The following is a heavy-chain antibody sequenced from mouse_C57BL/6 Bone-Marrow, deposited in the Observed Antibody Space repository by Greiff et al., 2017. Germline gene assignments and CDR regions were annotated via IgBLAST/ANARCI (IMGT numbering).Heavy chain of an antibody. CDR3: TIGRSLRRLAY. D-gene: IGHD2-12*01. V-gene: IGHV1-74*01. Sequence: VQLQQPGAELVKPGASVKVSCKASGYTFTSYWMHWVKQRPGQGLEWIGRIYPSDSDTNYNQKFKGKATLTADKSSSTAYMQLSSLTSEDSAVYYCTIGRSLRRLAYWGQGTLVTVSA. CDR2: IYPSDSDT. J-gene: IGHJ3*01. CDR1: GYTFTSYW.